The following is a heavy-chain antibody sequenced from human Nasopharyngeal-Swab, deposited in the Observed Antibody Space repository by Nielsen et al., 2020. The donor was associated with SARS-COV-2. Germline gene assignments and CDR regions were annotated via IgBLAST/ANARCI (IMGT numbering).Heavy chain of an antibody. J-gene: IGHJ4*02. V-gene: IGHV3-21*01. CDR2: ISSSSSYI. Sequence: WIRQPPGKGLEWVSSISSSSSYIYYADSVKGRFTISRDNAKNSLYLQMNSLRAEDTAVYYCARMDLIVVVPAAPGGADYWGQGTLVTVSS. D-gene: IGHD2-2*01. CDR3: ARMDLIVVVPAAPGGADY.